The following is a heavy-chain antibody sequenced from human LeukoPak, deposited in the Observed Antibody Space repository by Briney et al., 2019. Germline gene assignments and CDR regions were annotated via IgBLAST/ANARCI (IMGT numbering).Heavy chain of an antibody. CDR3: AKDGFISNTWYGFLGF. CDR1: GFTFSIYG. J-gene: IGHJ4*01. V-gene: IGHV3-33*06. D-gene: IGHD6-13*01. CDR2: IWYDGGNK. Sequence: GRSLRLSCAASGFTFSIYGMHWLRQAPGKGLEWVAVIWYDGGNKRYADSVKGRFTIPRDNSKNTLDLQMNSLRADDTAVYYCAKDGFISNTWYGFLGFWGQGTLVTVSS.